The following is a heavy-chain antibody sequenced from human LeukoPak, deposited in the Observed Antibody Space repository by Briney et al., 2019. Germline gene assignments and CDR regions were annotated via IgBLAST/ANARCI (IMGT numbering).Heavy chain of an antibody. D-gene: IGHD3-10*01. CDR3: AKLTSGRSGSYLNDY. Sequence: QSGGSLRLSCASSGFTFSSYAMSWVRQAPGKGLEWVSAISGSGGSTYYADSVKGRFTISRDNSKNTLYLQMNSLRAEDTAVYYCAKLTSGRSGSYLNDYWGQGTLVTVSS. CDR2: ISGSGGST. CDR1: GFTFSSYA. V-gene: IGHV3-23*01. J-gene: IGHJ4*02.